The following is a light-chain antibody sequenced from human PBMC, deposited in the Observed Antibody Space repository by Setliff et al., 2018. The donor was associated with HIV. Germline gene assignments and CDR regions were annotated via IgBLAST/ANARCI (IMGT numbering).Light chain of an antibody. V-gene: IGLV2-14*03. CDR2: DVS. CDR1: RSAVGGYND. Sequence: QSALTQPASVSGSPGQSITISCTGTRSAVGGYNDVSSYQQHPGKAPKLRIYDVSNRPSGVSNRFSGSKSGTTASLTISVLQAEDEADYYCSSYTSTSTLFVFGTGTKGTVL. J-gene: IGLJ1*01. CDR3: SSYTSTSTLFV.